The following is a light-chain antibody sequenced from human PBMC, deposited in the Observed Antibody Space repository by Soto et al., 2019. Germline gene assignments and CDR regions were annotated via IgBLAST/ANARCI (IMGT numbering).Light chain of an antibody. CDR2: EVS. CDR1: SSDVGPYNY. V-gene: IGLV2-14*01. Sequence: QSALTQPASVSGSPGQSISISCTGTSSDVGPYNYVSWYQQHPGKAPKLMIYEVSNRPSGVSNRFSGSKSGNTASLTISGLQAEDEADYYCSSYTSSSTPYVFGTGTKLTVL. J-gene: IGLJ1*01. CDR3: SSYTSSSTPYV.